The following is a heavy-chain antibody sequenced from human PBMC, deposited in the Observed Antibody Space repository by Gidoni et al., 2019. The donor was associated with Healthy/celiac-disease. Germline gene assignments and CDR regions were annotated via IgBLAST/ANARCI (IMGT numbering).Heavy chain of an antibody. CDR2: IYYSGST. Sequence: QVQLQESGPGLVKPSETLSLTCTVSGGSISSYYWSWIRQPPGKGLEWIGYIYYSGSTNYNPSLKSRVTISVDTSKNQFSLKLSSVTAADTAVYYCARCKSYYYGMDVWGQGTTVTVSS. V-gene: IGHV4-59*01. CDR3: ARCKSYYYGMDV. CDR1: GGSISSYY. J-gene: IGHJ6*02.